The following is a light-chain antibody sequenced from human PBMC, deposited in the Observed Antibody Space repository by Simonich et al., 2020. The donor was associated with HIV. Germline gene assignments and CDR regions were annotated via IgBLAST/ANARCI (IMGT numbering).Light chain of an antibody. V-gene: IGLV2-14*03. CDR3: SSYTSSSTVV. CDR1: SSDVGGYNY. J-gene: IGLJ2*01. CDR2: DVS. Sequence: QSALTQPASVSGSPVQSITIPCTGTSSDVGGYNYVSWYQQHPGKAPKLMIYDVSNRPSGVSNLFSGSKSGNTASLTISGLQAEDEADYYCSSYTSSSTVVFGGGTKLTVL.